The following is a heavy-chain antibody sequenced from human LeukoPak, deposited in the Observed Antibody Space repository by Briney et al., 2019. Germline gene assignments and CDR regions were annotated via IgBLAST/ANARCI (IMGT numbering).Heavy chain of an antibody. CDR3: ARIGHDLYQTFDS. Sequence: PGGSLRLSCAASGFTFSSYAMSWVRQAPGKGLEWVSAISGSGGSTYYADSVKGRFTISRDNSKNTVYLQMNSLRAEDTAVYYCARIGHDLYQTFDSWGHGTPITVSS. CDR2: ISGSGGST. D-gene: IGHD2-2*01. J-gene: IGHJ5*01. CDR1: GFTFSSYA. V-gene: IGHV3-23*01.